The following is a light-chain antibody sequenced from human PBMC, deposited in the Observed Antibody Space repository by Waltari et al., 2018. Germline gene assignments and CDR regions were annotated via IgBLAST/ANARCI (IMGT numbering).Light chain of an antibody. V-gene: IGLV2-8*01. J-gene: IGLJ2*01. CDR3: SSYAGNHVV. CDR1: SSDVGGYNF. CDR2: EVS. Sequence: QSALTQPPSASGSPGQSVTISCTGTSSDVGGYNFVSWYQQHPGKAPRLLIYEVSKRPSGFPDRFSGSKSGNTASLTVSGLQPEDEADYYCSSYAGNHVVFGGGTKLTVL.